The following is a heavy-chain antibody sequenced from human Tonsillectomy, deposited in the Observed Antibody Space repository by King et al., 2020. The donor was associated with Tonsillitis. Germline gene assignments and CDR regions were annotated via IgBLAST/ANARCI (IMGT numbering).Heavy chain of an antibody. D-gene: IGHD6-19*01. CDR1: GFTFSSYW. V-gene: IGHV3-74*03. CDR2: INSDGSFT. J-gene: IGHJ4*02. CDR3: AREVAGTRYFDY. Sequence: EVQLVESGGGLVQPGGSLRLSCAASGFTFSSYWMHWVRQAPGKGLVWVSLINSDGSFTTYADSVKGRFTISRDNANNTLYLQMNSLRAEDTAVYYCAREVAGTRYFDYWGQGTLVTVSS.